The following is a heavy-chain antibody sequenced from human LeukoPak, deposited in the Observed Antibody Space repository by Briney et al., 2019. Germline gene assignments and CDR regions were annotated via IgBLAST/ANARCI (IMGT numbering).Heavy chain of an antibody. CDR1: GYTITSYG. D-gene: IGHD2-2*01. Sequence: ASVKVSCKASGYTITSYGISWVRQAPGQGLEWMVWISAYNGNTNYAQKLQGRVTMTTDTSTSKTYMELQSLRSDDTAVYYCARDRKNIVVVPAARIFDYWGQGTLVTVSS. J-gene: IGHJ4*02. CDR3: ARDRKNIVVVPAARIFDY. CDR2: ISAYNGNT. V-gene: IGHV1-18*01.